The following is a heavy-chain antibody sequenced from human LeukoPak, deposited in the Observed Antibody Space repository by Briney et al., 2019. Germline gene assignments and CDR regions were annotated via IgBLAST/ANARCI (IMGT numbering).Heavy chain of an antibody. CDR3: ARSGIGRGFDI. Sequence: GGSLRLSCAASAFSINKFWMHWVRQGPGKGLEWVSRVNSDATTTTYADSVKGRFTVSRDNAKNMVYLEMNSLRGDDTAVYYCARSGIGRGFDIWGQGATVTVSS. D-gene: IGHD1-1*01. J-gene: IGHJ3*02. CDR1: AFSINKFW. V-gene: IGHV3-74*03. CDR2: VNSDATTT.